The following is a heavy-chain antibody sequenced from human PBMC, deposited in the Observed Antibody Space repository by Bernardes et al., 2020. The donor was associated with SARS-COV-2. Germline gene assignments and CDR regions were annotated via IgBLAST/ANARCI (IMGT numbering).Heavy chain of an antibody. CDR3: ARDLAAPTAPRFDY. V-gene: IGHV4-59*11. J-gene: IGHJ4*02. Sequence: SETLSLTCTVSGGSISSHYWSWIRQPPGKGLEWIGSIYYSGSTTYNPSLKSRVTLSVDTSKSQFSLKLSSVTAADTAVYYCARDLAAPTAPRFDYWGQGTLVTVSS. CDR1: GGSISSHY. CDR2: IYYSGST.